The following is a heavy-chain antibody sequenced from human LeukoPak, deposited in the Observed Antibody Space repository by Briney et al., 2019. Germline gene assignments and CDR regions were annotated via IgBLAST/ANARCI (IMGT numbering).Heavy chain of an antibody. Sequence: GGSLRLSCAASGFTFSNYAMHWVRQAPGKGLEWVAIISYDGSDKYYADSVKGRFTISRDNSKNTLFLQMNSLRADDTAVYYCARDRGYCSSTSCFLGYYFDYWGQGTLVTVSS. J-gene: IGHJ4*02. V-gene: IGHV3-30*04. CDR3: ARDRGYCSSTSCFLGYYFDY. D-gene: IGHD2-2*03. CDR1: GFTFSNYA. CDR2: ISYDGSDK.